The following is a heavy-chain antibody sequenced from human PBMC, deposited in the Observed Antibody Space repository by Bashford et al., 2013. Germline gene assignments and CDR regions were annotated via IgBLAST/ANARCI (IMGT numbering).Heavy chain of an antibody. Sequence: SETLSLTCTVSGGSISSGGYYWSWIRQHPGKGLEWIGYIYYSGSTYYNPSLKSRVTISVDTSKNQFSLKLSSVTAADTAVYYCARVSGGPYYDYIWGSYRYTDFDYWGQGTLVTVSS. CDR3: ARVSGGPYYDYIWGSYRYTDFDY. V-gene: IGHV4-31*03. CDR1: GGSISSGGYY. J-gene: IGHJ4*02. CDR2: IYYSGST. D-gene: IGHD3-16*02.